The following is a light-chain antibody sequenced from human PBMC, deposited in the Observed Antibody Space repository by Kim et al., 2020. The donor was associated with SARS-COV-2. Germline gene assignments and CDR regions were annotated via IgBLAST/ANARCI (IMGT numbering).Light chain of an antibody. CDR1: SLRSYY. CDR3: NSRDSNDNVV. CDR2: GKN. V-gene: IGLV3-19*01. Sequence: VALEQTVRITCQGDSLRSYYATWYQQTPGQATILVCYGKNHRPSGIPGRFAGSSSGNTASLTITGTQAGDEAYYYCNSRDSNDNVVFGGGTKVTVL. J-gene: IGLJ2*01.